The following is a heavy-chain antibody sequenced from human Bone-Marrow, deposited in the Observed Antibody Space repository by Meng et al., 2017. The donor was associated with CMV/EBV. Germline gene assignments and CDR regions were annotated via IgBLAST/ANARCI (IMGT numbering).Heavy chain of an antibody. Sequence: SETLSLTCAVYGGSFSGYYWSWICQPPGKGLEWIGEINHSGSTNYNPSLKSRVTISVDTSKNQFSLKLSSVTAADTAVYYCARGKLRWYNTPTGAFDIWGQGTMVTVS. CDR2: INHSGST. J-gene: IGHJ3*02. CDR3: ARGKLRWYNTPTGAFDI. D-gene: IGHD4-23*01. V-gene: IGHV4-34*01. CDR1: GGSFSGYY.